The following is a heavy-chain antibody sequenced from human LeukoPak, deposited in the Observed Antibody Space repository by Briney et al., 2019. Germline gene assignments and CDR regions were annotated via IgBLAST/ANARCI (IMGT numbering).Heavy chain of an antibody. CDR2: IYTSGST. V-gene: IGHV4-61*02. Sequence: SETLSLTCTVSGGSISSGSYYWSWIRQPAGKGLEWIGRIYTSGSTNYNPSLKSRVTISVDTSKNQFSLRLSSVTAADTAVYYCARGSGLSYYYYMDVWGKGTTVTVSS. CDR1: GGSISSGSYY. J-gene: IGHJ6*03. CDR3: ARGSGLSYYYYMDV.